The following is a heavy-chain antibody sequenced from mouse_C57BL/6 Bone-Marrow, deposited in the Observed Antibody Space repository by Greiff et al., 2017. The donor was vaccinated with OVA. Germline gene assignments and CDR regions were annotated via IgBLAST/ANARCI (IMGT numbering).Heavy chain of an antibody. J-gene: IGHJ3*01. CDR2: INPSSGYT. Sequence: QVQLKESGAELAKPGASVKLSCKASGYTFTSYWMHWVKQRPGQGLEWIGYINPSSGYTKYNQKFKDKATLTADKSPSTAYMQLSSLTYEDSAVYYCARSAIRDWFAYWGQGTLVTVSA. CDR3: ARSAIRDWFAY. V-gene: IGHV1-7*01. CDR1: GYTFTSYW.